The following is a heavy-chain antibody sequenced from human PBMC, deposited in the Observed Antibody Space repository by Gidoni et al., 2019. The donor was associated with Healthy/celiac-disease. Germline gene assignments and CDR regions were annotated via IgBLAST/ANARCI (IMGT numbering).Heavy chain of an antibody. J-gene: IGHJ4*02. V-gene: IGHV3-23*01. CDR2: ISGSGGST. Sequence: EVQLLESGGGLVQPGGSLRLSCAASGPTLRSYAVSWVRQAPGKGLEWVSAISGSGGSTYYADSVKGRFTISRDNSKNTLYLQMNSLRAEDTAVYYCAKDVITMIVVVITPTYFDYWGQGTLVTVSS. CDR1: GPTLRSYA. D-gene: IGHD3-22*01. CDR3: AKDVITMIVVVITPTYFDY.